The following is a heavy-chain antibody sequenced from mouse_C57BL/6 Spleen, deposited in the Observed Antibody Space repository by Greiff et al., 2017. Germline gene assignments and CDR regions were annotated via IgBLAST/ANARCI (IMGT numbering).Heavy chain of an antibody. Sequence: VQLQQSGPELVKPGASVKISCKASGYSFTGYYMNWVKQSPEKSLEWIGEINPSTGGTTYNQKFKAKATLTVDKSSSTAYMQLKSLTSEDSAVYYCARNDDYDSAYWGQGTLVTVSA. D-gene: IGHD2-4*01. CDR1: GYSFTGYY. CDR3: ARNDDYDSAY. V-gene: IGHV1-42*01. J-gene: IGHJ3*01. CDR2: INPSTGGT.